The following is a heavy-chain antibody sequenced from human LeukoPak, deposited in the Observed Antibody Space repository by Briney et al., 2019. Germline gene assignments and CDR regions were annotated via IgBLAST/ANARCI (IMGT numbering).Heavy chain of an antibody. J-gene: IGHJ4*02. D-gene: IGHD2-2*01. Sequence: GGSLRLSCAASGFTVSNIYMSWVRQAPGKGLEWVLVIYNDGRTYHADSVKGRFTISRDNSKNTLYLQMNSLRPEDTAVYYCAREGGLGYCSTTSCALSNWGQGTLVTVSS. CDR2: IYNDGRT. CDR3: AREGGLGYCSTTSCALSN. V-gene: IGHV3-66*02. CDR1: GFTVSNIY.